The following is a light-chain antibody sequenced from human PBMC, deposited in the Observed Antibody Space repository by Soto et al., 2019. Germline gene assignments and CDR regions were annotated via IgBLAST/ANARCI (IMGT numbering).Light chain of an antibody. J-gene: IGLJ1*01. CDR1: SSDVGGYNY. CDR2: EVN. Sequence: QSVLTQPASVSGSPGQSITISCTGTSSDVGGYNYVSWYQQHPGNAPRLMIYEVNNRPSGVPNRFSCSKSGNTASLTISGLQAEDEADYYCSSKTSSRTPFVFGTGTKVTVL. CDR3: SSKTSSRTPFV. V-gene: IGLV2-14*01.